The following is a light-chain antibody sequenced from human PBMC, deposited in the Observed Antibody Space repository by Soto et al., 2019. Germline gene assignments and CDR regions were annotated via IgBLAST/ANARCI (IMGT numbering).Light chain of an antibody. CDR3: SSYTSSSTLVV. Sequence: QSALTQPASVSGSPGQSITISCTGTSSDVGGYNYVSWYQHHPGKAPKLMIYEVSNRPSGVSNRFSGSKSGNTASLTISGLQAEDKADYYCSSYTSSSTLVVFGGGTKLTVL. CDR1: SSDVGGYNY. V-gene: IGLV2-14*01. J-gene: IGLJ2*01. CDR2: EVS.